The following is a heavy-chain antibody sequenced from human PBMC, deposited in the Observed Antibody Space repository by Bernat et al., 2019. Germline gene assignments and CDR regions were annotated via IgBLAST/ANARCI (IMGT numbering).Heavy chain of an antibody. CDR1: GGVFNNYG. D-gene: IGHD3-9*01. J-gene: IGHJ4*02. Sequence: QVQLVQSGAEVKKTGSSVKVSCKASGGVFNNYGISWVRQAPGQGLEWMGGIVPMFGTPKYAQKFQDRITITADKSMSTAYMELSSLRSEDTAVYYCARDLGSKKARDVTGYYFDSWGQGTLVTVSS. CDR2: IVPMFGTP. V-gene: IGHV1-69*06. CDR3: ARDLGSKKARDVTGYYFDS.